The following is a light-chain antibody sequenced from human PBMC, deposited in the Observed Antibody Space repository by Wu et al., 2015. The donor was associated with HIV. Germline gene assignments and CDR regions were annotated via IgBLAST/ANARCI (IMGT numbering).Light chain of an antibody. Sequence: DIQMTQSPSSLSASVGDRVTITCRASQATNNYLAWYQQKPGKVPKLLIYATSTLQSGVPSRFSGSGSGTDFTLTISGLHPDDTATYYCQNYNTAPTWTFGQGTKVEMK. CDR2: ATS. CDR1: QATNNY. V-gene: IGKV1-27*01. CDR3: QNYNTAPTWT. J-gene: IGKJ1*01.